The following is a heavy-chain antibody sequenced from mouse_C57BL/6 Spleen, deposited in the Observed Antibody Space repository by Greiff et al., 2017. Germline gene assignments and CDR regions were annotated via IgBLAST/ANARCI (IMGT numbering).Heavy chain of an antibody. V-gene: IGHV14-3*01. CDR2: IDPANGNT. CDR1: GFNIKNTY. CDR3: ARGDSSGYFYYAMDY. J-gene: IGHJ4*01. Sequence: VHVKQSVAELVRPGASVKLSCTASGFNIKNTYMHWVKQRPEQGLEWIGRIDPANGNTKYAPKFQGKATITADTSSNTAYLQLSSLTSEDTAIYYCARGDSSGYFYYAMDYWGQGTSVTVSS. D-gene: IGHD3-2*02.